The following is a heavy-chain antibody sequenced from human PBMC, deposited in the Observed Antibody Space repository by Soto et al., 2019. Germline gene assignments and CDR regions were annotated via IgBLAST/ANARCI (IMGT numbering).Heavy chain of an antibody. CDR2: ISSDGNSK. Sequence: QVQLVDSGGDMVQPGMSLRLSCAASGFTFSNYAMYWVRQAPGKGLEWVAVISSDGNSKYYADSVKGRFTISRDNSKNTLYLRMNSLRTEDTAVYYCAKVPLALRYFDYWGQGTLVTVSS. CDR1: GFTFSNYA. CDR3: AKVPLALRYFDY. J-gene: IGHJ4*02. D-gene: IGHD3-9*01. V-gene: IGHV3-30*18.